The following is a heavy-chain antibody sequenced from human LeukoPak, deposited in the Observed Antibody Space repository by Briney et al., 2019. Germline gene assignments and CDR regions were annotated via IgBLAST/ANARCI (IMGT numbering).Heavy chain of an antibody. CDR2: INPSIGTT. V-gene: IGHV1-46*01. Sequence: ASVKVSCKASGYTFTSYYMHWVRQSPGQRLEWMGTINPSIGTTSYAQKFQGRVTMTRDTSRTTVYMELGSLRSEDTAVYYCAKIVGASNGYFDYWGQGTLVTVSS. J-gene: IGHJ4*02. CDR1: GYTFTSYY. D-gene: IGHD1-26*01. CDR3: AKIVGASNGYFDY.